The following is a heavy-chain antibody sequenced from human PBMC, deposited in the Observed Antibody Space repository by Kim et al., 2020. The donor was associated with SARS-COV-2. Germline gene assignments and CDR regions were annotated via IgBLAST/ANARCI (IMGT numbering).Heavy chain of an antibody. V-gene: IGHV1-8*01. Sequence: ASVKVSCKASGYTFTDYAINWVRQATGQGLEWMGWMDPNSGDTGYAQKFQGRVTMTRDTSIDTAYMELSSLRSEDTAVYYCATGARGGIGWWGPGSTGT. J-gene: IGHJ6*02. CDR1: GYTFTDYA. CDR3: ATGARGGIGW. CDR2: MDPNSGDT. D-gene: IGHD6-19*01.